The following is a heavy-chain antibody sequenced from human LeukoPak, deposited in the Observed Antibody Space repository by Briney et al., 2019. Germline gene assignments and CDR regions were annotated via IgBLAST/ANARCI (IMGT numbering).Heavy chain of an antibody. CDR2: INHSGST. J-gene: IGHJ4*02. CDR1: GGSFSGYY. V-gene: IGHV4-34*01. D-gene: IGHD4-17*01. CDR3: ARGEDGTGDYRPTYFDS. Sequence: TSETLSLTCAVYGGSFSGYYWSWIRQPPGKGLEWIGEINHSGSTNCNPSLKSRVTISVDTSKNQFSLKLSSVTAADTAVYYCARGEDGTGDYRPTYFDSWGQGTLVTVSS.